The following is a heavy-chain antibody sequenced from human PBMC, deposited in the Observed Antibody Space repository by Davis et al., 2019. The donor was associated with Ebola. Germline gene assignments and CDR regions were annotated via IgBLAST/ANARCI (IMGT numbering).Heavy chain of an antibody. CDR2: IIPIFGTA. CDR3: AGLGDYYYYYGMDV. CDR1: GYTFTSYG. Sequence: SVKVSCKASGYTFTSYGISWVRQAPGQGLEWMGGIIPIFGTANYAQKFQGRVTITADESTSTAYMELSSLRSEDTAVYYCAGLGDYYYYYGMDVWGQGTTVTVSS. D-gene: IGHD7-27*01. V-gene: IGHV1-69*13. J-gene: IGHJ6*02.